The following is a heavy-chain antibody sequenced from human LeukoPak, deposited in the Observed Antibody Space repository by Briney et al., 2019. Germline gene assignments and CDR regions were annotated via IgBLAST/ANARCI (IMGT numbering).Heavy chain of an antibody. V-gene: IGHV3-48*01. CDR1: GFTFSSYS. J-gene: IGHJ4*02. CDR3: ASQEDEDY. D-gene: IGHD5-24*01. CDR2: ISSSSSTI. Sequence: GGSLRLSCAASGFTFSSYSMNWVRQAPGKGLEWVSYISSSSSTISYADSVKGRFTISRDNAKNSLYLQMNSLRAEDTAVYYCASQEDEDYWGQGTLVTVSS.